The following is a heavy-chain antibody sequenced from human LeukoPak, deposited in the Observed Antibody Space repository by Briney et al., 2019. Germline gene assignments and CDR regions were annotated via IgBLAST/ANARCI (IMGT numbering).Heavy chain of an antibody. Sequence: PSETLSLTCTVSGGSISSYYWSWIRQPPGKGLEWIGYIYYSGSTNYNPSLKSRVTISVDTSKNRFSLKLSSVTAADTAVYYCARTKREYSGYVFQFNWFDPWGQGTLVTVSS. CDR1: GGSISSYY. D-gene: IGHD5-12*01. J-gene: IGHJ5*02. CDR3: ARTKREYSGYVFQFNWFDP. V-gene: IGHV4-59*01. CDR2: IYYSGST.